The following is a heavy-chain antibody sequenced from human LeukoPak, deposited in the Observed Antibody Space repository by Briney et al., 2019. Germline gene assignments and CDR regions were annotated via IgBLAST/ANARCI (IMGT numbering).Heavy chain of an antibody. V-gene: IGHV1-69*04. CDR2: IIPILGIA. D-gene: IGHD3-10*01. CDR1: GGTFSSYA. Sequence: SVKVSCKASGGTFSSYAISWVRQAPGQGLEWMGRIIPILGIANYAQKFQGRVTITADKSTSTAYMELSSLRSEDTAVYYCAGGTLWFGELPDYYGMDVWGQGTTVTVSS. CDR3: AGGTLWFGELPDYYGMDV. J-gene: IGHJ6*02.